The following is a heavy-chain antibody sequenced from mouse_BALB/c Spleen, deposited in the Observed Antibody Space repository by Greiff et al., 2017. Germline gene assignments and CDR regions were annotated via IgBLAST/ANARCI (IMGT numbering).Heavy chain of an antibody. CDR2: IRSKSNNYAT. D-gene: IGHD1-1*02. V-gene: IGHV10-1*02. J-gene: IGHJ4*01. Sequence: EVKVVESGGGLVQPKGSLKLSCAASGFTFNTYAMNWVRQAPGKGLEWVARIRSKSNNYATYYADSVKDRFTISRDDSQSMLYLQMNNLKTEDTAMYYCVRDYGYYAMDYWGQGTSVTVSS. CDR1: GFTFNTYA. CDR3: VRDYGYYAMDY.